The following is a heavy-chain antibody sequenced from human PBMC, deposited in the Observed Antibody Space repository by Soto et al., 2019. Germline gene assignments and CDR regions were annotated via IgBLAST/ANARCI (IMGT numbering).Heavy chain of an antibody. Sequence: GGSLRLSCAASGLTFDDYAMHWVRQAPGKGLEWVSGISWNSGSIGYADSVKGRFTISRDNAKNSLYLQMNSLRAEDTALYYCAKDIYGDYFYYYYYMDVWGKGTTVTV. CDR1: GLTFDDYA. CDR3: AKDIYGDYFYYYYYMDV. V-gene: IGHV3-9*01. CDR2: ISWNSGSI. J-gene: IGHJ6*03. D-gene: IGHD4-17*01.